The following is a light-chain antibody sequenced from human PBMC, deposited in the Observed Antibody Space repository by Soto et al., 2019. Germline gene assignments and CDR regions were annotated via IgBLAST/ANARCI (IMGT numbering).Light chain of an antibody. CDR2: WAS. CDR3: QQYYSSPRT. J-gene: IGKJ1*01. Sequence: DIVMTQSPDSLAVSLGERATINCKSSQSVLNSSNNKNYLTWYQQKPGQPPKLLIYWASTRESGVPDRFSGSGSGTDFTLTSSSLQAEDVAVYYCQQYYSSPRTFGQGTKVEIK. CDR1: QSVLNSSNNKNY. V-gene: IGKV4-1*01.